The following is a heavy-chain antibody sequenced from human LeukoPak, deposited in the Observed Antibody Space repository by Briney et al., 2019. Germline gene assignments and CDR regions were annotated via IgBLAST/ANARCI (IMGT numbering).Heavy chain of an antibody. CDR3: ARESSYSSGWYYFDY. CDR1: AFTVSSNY. V-gene: IGHV3-53*01. J-gene: IGHJ4*02. CDR2: IYSGSTT. Sequence: GGSLMLSCEASAFTVSSNYMSWVRQAPGKGLEWVSVIYSGSTTYYADSVKGRFTISRDNSKNTLYLQMNSLRAEDAAVYYCARESSYSSGWYYFDYWGQGTLVTVSS. D-gene: IGHD6-19*01.